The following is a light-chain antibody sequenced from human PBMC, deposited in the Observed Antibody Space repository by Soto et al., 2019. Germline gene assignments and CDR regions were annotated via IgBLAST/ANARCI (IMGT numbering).Light chain of an antibody. CDR1: QSVSSSY. V-gene: IGKV3D-20*02. CDR2: GAS. J-gene: IGKJ4*01. Sequence: EIVLTQSPGTLSLSPGERATLSCRASQSVSSSYLAWYQQKPGQAPRLLIYGASSRATGIPDRFSGSGSGTDFTLTISRLEPEDFAVYYCQQRSNWQVTFGGGTKVEIK. CDR3: QQRSNWQVT.